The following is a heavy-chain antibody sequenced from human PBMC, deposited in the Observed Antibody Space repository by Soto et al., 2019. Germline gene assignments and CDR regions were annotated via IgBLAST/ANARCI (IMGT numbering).Heavy chain of an antibody. CDR1: GFTFSSNG. D-gene: IGHD3-22*01. V-gene: IGHV3-33*03. CDR2: IWYDGNKK. Sequence: PGGSLRLSCAASGFTFSSNGMHWVRQAPGKGLEWVAVIWYDGNKKYYGDSVRGRFTISRDNSKNTLYLEMNSLRAEDTAVYYCVVDTSGLLDYWGQGTQVTSPQ. CDR3: VVDTSGLLDY. J-gene: IGHJ4*02.